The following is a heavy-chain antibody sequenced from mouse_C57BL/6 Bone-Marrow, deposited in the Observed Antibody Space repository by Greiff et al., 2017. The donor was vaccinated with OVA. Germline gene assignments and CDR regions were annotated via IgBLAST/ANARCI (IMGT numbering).Heavy chain of an antibody. J-gene: IGHJ1*03. CDR1: GYTFTSYT. CDR3: ARSKGDHWYFDV. CDR2: INPSSGYT. V-gene: IGHV1-4*01. Sequence: QVQLQQSGAELARPGASVKMSCKASGYTFTSYTMHWVKQRPGQGLEWIGYINPSSGYTKYNQKFKDKATLTADKSSSTAYMQLSSLTSEDSAVYYCARSKGDHWYFDVWGTGTTVTVSS.